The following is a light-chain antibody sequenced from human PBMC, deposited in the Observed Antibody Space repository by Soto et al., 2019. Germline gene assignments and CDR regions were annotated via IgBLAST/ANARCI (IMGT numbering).Light chain of an antibody. V-gene: IGLV2-14*01. CDR3: SSYTSSSTVV. Sequence: LTQPASVSGSPGQSITISCTGTSSDVGGYNYVSWYQQHPGKAPKLMIYDVSNRPSGVSNRFSGYKSGNTASLTISGLQAEDEADYYCSSYTSSSTVVFGGGTKLTVL. CDR1: SSDVGGYNY. CDR2: DVS. J-gene: IGLJ2*01.